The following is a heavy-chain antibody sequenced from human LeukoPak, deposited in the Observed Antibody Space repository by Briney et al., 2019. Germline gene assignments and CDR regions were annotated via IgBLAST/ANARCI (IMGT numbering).Heavy chain of an antibody. D-gene: IGHD3-10*01. CDR1: GFTFSSYA. CDR2: ISGSGGST. CDR3: ARDHAITGWYGENAFDI. Sequence: GGSLRLSCAASGFTFSSYAMSWVRQAPGKGLEWVSAISGSGGSTYYADSVKGRFTISRDNSKNTLYLQMNSLRAEDTAVYYCARDHAITGWYGENAFDIWGQGTMVTVSS. V-gene: IGHV3-23*01. J-gene: IGHJ3*02.